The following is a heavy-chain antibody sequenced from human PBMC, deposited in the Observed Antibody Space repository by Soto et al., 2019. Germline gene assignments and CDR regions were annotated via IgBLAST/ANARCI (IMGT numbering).Heavy chain of an antibody. CDR3: AKDGDLAGYSGYDVNWFDP. CDR2: ISGSGGST. Sequence: PGGSLRLSCAASGFTFSSYAMSWVRQAPGKGLEWVSAISGSGGSTYYADSVKGRFTISRDNSKNTLYLQMNSLRAEDTAVYYCAKDGDLAGYSGYDVNWFDPWGQGTLVTVSS. D-gene: IGHD5-12*01. CDR1: GFTFSSYA. V-gene: IGHV3-23*01. J-gene: IGHJ5*02.